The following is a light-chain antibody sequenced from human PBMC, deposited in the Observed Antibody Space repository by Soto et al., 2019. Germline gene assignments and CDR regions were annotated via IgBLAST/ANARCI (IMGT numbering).Light chain of an antibody. CDR3: QQRYNSPLT. CDR2: DAS. V-gene: IGKV3-11*01. Sequence: EIVLTQSPATLSLSPGERATLSCRASQSVSSYLAWYQQKFGQAPRLLIYDASNRATGIPARFSGSGSATDFTLTISSLEPEDFAIYYCQQRYNSPLTFGHGTQVDIK. J-gene: IGKJ1*01. CDR1: QSVSSY.